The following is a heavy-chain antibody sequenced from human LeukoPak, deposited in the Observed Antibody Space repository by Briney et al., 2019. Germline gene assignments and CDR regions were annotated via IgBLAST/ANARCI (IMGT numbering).Heavy chain of an antibody. CDR3: ARDYGYGVTVMISDDY. Sequence: ASVKVSGKASGYTFNRYGITWGRQAPGQRVEGMGGISGHNGNKNYAQQLQGSVTITYDHSTSTASMELRSLRSDDTAMYYCARDYGYGVTVMISDDYWGQGTLVTVSS. V-gene: IGHV1-18*01. CDR2: ISGHNGNK. J-gene: IGHJ4*02. CDR1: GYTFNRYG. D-gene: IGHD5-12*01.